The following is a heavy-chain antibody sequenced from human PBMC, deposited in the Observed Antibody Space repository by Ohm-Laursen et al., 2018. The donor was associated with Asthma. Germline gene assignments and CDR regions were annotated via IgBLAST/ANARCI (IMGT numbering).Heavy chain of an antibody. CDR2: IWYDGSNK. CDR1: GFTFSSYG. CDR3: ARDAMYYYDSSGPNWGDAFDI. Sequence: SLRLSCAASGFTFSSYGMHWVRQAPGKGLEWVAVIWYDGSNKYYADSVKGRFTISRDNSKNTLYLQMNSLRAEDTAVYYCARDAMYYYDSSGPNWGDAFDIWGQGTMVTVSS. J-gene: IGHJ3*02. V-gene: IGHV3-33*01. D-gene: IGHD3-22*01.